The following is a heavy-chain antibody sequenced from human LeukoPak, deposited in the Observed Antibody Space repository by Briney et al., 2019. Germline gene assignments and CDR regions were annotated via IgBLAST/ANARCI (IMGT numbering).Heavy chain of an antibody. D-gene: IGHD6-19*01. Sequence: ASVKVSCKASGYTFTSYAMNWVRQAPGQGREWMGWINTNTWNPTYAHGLTGRFVFSLDTPVSTAYLQINSLKTSDNDVYYCARLGGYSSDWYGYFDYWGQGTLVIVSS. CDR2: INTNTWNP. CDR1: GYTFTSYA. J-gene: IGHJ4*02. CDR3: ARLGGYSSDWYGYFDY. V-gene: IGHV7-4-1*02.